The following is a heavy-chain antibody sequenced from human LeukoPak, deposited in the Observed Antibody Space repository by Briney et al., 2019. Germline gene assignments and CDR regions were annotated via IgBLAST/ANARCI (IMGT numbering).Heavy chain of an antibody. CDR1: GDSISSNSW. CDR2: IHHDGSS. V-gene: IGHV4-4*02. CDR3: ARPMFPGRTDAFDI. J-gene: IGHJ3*02. D-gene: IGHD3-10*02. Sequence: SETLSLTCAVSGDSISSNSWWTGVREPPPQVLVWIGEIHHDGSSNYNPSLQSRVTISIDTSKNHFSLKLSSVTAADTAVYYCARPMFPGRTDAFDIWGQGTMVTVSS.